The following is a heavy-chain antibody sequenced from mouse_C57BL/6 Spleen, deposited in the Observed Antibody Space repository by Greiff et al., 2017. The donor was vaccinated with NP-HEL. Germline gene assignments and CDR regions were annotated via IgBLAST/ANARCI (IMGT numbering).Heavy chain of an antibody. D-gene: IGHD2-4*01. CDR2: IDPSDSYT. CDR3: ARKGDYDGYFDV. Sequence: QVQLQQPGAELVMPGASVKLYCKASGSTFTSYWMHWVKQRPGQGLEWIGEIDPSDSYTNYHQKFKGKSTLTVGKSSSTAYMQLSSLTSEDAAVYYCARKGDYDGYFDVWGTGTTVTVSS. J-gene: IGHJ1*03. V-gene: IGHV1-69*01. CDR1: GSTFTSYW.